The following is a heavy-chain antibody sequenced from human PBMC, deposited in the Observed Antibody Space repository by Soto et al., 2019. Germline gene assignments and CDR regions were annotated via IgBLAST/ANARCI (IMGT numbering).Heavy chain of an antibody. CDR1: TYTFTNYD. V-gene: IGHV1-8*01. Sequence: QVQLVQSGAEVKKPGASVKVSCKASTYTFTNYDINWFRQATGQGLEWMGWMNPTNCNTGYAQNFQGRVTMTRSTPITTAYMELSSLRSEDTAVYYCAKGPRNWGVDYWGQGTLVTVSS. J-gene: IGHJ4*02. CDR2: MNPTNCNT. CDR3: AKGPRNWGVDY. D-gene: IGHD7-27*01.